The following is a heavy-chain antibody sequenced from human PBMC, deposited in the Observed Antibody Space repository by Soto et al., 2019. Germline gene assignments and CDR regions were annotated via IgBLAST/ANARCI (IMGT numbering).Heavy chain of an antibody. V-gene: IGHV3-9*01. D-gene: IGHD3-3*01. CDR1: GFTFDDYA. CDR3: AKGQEGYYDFWSGYYRSHYYYYMDV. Sequence: EVQLVESGGGLVQPGRSLRLSCAASGFTFDDYAMHWVRQAPGKGLEWVSGISWNSGSIGYADSVKGRFTISRDNAKNSLYVQMNRLRAEDTALHYCAKGQEGYYDFWSGYYRSHYYYYMDVWGKGTTVTVSS. CDR2: ISWNSGSI. J-gene: IGHJ6*03.